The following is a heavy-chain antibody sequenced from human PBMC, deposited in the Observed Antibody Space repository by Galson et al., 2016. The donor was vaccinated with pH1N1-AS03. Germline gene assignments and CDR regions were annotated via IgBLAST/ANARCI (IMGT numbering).Heavy chain of an antibody. Sequence: SLRLSCAASGFSFSTTWMTWVRQAPGKGLEFVANIEEDGSVRNYAGSVKGRFIISRDNAQNSLYLQMNSLGVEDTALYYCVRDPFFSSFDIWGRGTVVTVSS. CDR3: VRDPFFSSFDI. CDR1: GFSFSTTW. J-gene: IGHJ3*02. V-gene: IGHV3-7*01. CDR2: IEEDGSVR.